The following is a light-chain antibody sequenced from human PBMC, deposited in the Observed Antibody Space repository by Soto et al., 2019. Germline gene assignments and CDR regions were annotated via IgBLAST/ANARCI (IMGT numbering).Light chain of an antibody. J-gene: IGKJ5*01. Sequence: EIVLTQSPGILSLSPGERASLSCGASQSITSSFLAWYQQKHGQAPRILIYGASSRDTGIPDRFSGTGSETDFTLTINRLEPEDFAVYYCQQYENSPITFGQGTRLEIK. V-gene: IGKV3-20*01. CDR3: QQYENSPIT. CDR1: QSITSSF. CDR2: GAS.